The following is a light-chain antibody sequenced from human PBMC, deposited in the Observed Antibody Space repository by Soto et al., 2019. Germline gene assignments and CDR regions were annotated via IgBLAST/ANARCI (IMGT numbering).Light chain of an antibody. Sequence: EIELTQSPATLSLSPGERATLSCRASQSVSANNLAWYQQKAGQAPRLLIYSASYRATGIPARFSGSGSGTDFTLTISSLEPEDFAVYYCQHRSNWPLTFGQGTRLEIK. J-gene: IGKJ5*01. CDR2: SAS. CDR3: QHRSNWPLT. V-gene: IGKV3-11*01. CDR1: QSVSANN.